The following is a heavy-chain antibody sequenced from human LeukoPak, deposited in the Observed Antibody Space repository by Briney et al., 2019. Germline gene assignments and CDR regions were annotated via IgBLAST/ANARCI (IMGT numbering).Heavy chain of an antibody. D-gene: IGHD3-10*01. CDR2: IYYSGST. J-gene: IGHJ4*02. V-gene: IGHV4-31*03. CDR3: ARWYYGSGCDY. CDR1: GGPISSGGYY. Sequence: SETLSLTCTVSGGPISSGGYYWSWIRQHPGKGLEWIGYIYYSGSTYYNPSLKSRVTISVDTSKNQFSLKLSSVTAADTAVYYCARWYYGSGCDYWGQGTLVTVSS.